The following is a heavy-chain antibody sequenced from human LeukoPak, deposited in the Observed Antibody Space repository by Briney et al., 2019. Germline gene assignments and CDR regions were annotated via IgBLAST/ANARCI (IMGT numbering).Heavy chain of an antibody. V-gene: IGHV4-39*06. J-gene: IGHJ4*02. CDR3: AREGSSSSGGSPLYY. CDR2: IDYSGST. CDR1: GGSISSSSYY. D-gene: IGHD6-6*01. Sequence: SETLSLTCTVSGGSISSSSYYWGWIRQPPGKGLEWIGSIDYSGSTYYSPSLKSRVTISVDTSKKQFTLKLSSVIAADTAVYYWAREGSSSSGGSPLYYWGEGTLVSVSS.